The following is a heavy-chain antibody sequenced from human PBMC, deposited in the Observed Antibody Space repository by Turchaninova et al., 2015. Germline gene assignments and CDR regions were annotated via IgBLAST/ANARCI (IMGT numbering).Heavy chain of an antibody. CDR1: GFSFSSYT. D-gene: IGHD3-22*01. CDR3: ITVLNGYFLY. CDR2: ISGSGDTT. V-gene: IGHV3-23*01. J-gene: IGHJ4*02. Sequence: EVQLLESGGGLIHPGGSLRLSCGASGFSFSSYTMAWVRQSAEKGLYWVAVISGSGDTTYYADSVKGRFTVFRDNSKNTLYLQMNNLRAEDTAIYYCITVLNGYFLYWGQGTLITVSS.